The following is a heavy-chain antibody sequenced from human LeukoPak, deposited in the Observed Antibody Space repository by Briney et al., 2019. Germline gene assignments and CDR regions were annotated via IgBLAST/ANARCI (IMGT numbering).Heavy chain of an antibody. CDR1: GFTFSSYA. V-gene: IGHV3-23*01. J-gene: IGHJ3*02. CDR3: AKDRSSSTWYAFDI. D-gene: IGHD6-13*01. CDR2: ISGGGGST. Sequence: GGSLRLSCAASGFTFSSYAMSWVRQAPGKGLEWVSAISGGGGSTFYADSVKGRFTVSRDNSKNTLYLQMNSLRVEDTAVYYCAKDRSSSTWYAFDIWGQGTMVTFSS.